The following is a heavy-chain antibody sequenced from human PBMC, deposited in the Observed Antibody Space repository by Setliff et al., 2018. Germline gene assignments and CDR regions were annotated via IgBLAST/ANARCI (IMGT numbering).Heavy chain of an antibody. Sequence: ASVKVSCKVSGYTLTELSRHWVRQAPGKGLEWMGGFDPSGGSTSYAQKFQGRVTMTRNTSISTAYMELSSLRSEDTAVYYCATGGYSSGWYPDYWGQGTLVTVSS. J-gene: IGHJ4*02. CDR2: FDPSGGST. D-gene: IGHD6-19*01. CDR3: ATGGYSSGWYPDY. CDR1: GYTLTELS. V-gene: IGHV1-24*01.